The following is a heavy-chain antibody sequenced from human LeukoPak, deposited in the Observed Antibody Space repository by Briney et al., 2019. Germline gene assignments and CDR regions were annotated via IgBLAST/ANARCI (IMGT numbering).Heavy chain of an antibody. CDR2: IYPSGTT. Sequence: SGTLSLTCAVSGGFISSGLCWTWVRQPPGKGLEWIGEIYPSGTTNYNPSLKSRVTISVDKSENQFTLKLYSVTAADTAVYYCTRNAGNSDFDYWGQGTLVTVSS. CDR1: GGFISSGLC. D-gene: IGHD4-23*01. V-gene: IGHV4-4*02. J-gene: IGHJ4*02. CDR3: TRNAGNSDFDY.